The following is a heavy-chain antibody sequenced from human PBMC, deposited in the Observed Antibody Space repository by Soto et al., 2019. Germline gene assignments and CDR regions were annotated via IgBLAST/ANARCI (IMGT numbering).Heavy chain of an antibody. CDR3: ARDPPYYDFWSGYQHYYYYGMDV. CDR1: GYTFTSYG. J-gene: IGHJ6*02. CDR2: ISAYNGNT. D-gene: IGHD3-3*01. Sequence: QVQLVQSGAEVKKPGASVKVSCKASGYTFTSYGISWVRQAPGQGLEWMGWISAYNGNTNYAQKLQGRVTMTTDTSTSTAYMELRSPRSDDTAVYYCARDPPYYDFWSGYQHYYYYGMDVWGQGTTVTVSS. V-gene: IGHV1-18*01.